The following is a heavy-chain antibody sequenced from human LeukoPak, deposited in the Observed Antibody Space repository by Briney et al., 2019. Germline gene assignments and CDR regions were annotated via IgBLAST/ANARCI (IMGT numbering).Heavy chain of an antibody. CDR1: GFTFSSYA. J-gene: IGHJ4*02. CDR3: ASTGTVDY. V-gene: IGHV3-23*01. Sequence: GGSLRLSCVASGFTFSSYAVTWVRQAPGRGLEWVSVISSSGDRTYYADSVKGRFTISRDNAKNSLYLQMNSLRAEDTAVYYCASTGTVDYWGQGTLVTVSS. CDR2: ISSSGDRT. D-gene: IGHD1-7*01.